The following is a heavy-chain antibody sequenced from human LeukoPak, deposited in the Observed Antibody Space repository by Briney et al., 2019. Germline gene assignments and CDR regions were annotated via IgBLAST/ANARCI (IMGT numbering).Heavy chain of an antibody. V-gene: IGHV3-7*01. CDR2: IKEDGSEK. J-gene: IGHJ5*02. Sequence: GGSLRLSCAASGFTFSTYAVTWVRQVPGTGLELVANIKEDGSEKYYVDSVKGRFTISRDNAKNSLYLQMNSLRAEDTAVYYCVYGGSYYVAWGQGTLVTVSS. D-gene: IGHD1-26*01. CDR3: VYGGSYYVA. CDR1: GFTFSTYA.